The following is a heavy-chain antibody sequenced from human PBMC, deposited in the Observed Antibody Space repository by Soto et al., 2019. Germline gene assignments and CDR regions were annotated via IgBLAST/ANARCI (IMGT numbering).Heavy chain of an antibody. D-gene: IGHD6-19*01. CDR3: ARRYSSGWYWYFDL. J-gene: IGHJ2*01. CDR2: IYYSGST. V-gene: IGHV4-59*08. Sequence: SETLSLTCTVSGGSISSYYWSWIRQPPGKGLEWIGYIYYSGSTNYNPSLKSRVTISVDTSKNQFSLKLSSVTAADTAVYYCARRYSSGWYWYFDLWGRGTLVTVSS. CDR1: GGSISSYY.